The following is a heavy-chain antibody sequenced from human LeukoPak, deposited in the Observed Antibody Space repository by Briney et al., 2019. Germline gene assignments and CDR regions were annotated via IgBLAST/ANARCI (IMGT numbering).Heavy chain of an antibody. CDR2: INHSGST. CDR1: GGPLSGHY. J-gene: IGHJ4*02. D-gene: IGHD5-24*01. CDR3: ASHRRDTYGPYDY. Sequence: PSETLSLTCSVYGGPLSGHYWSWIRQPPGKGLEWVGGINHSGSTNYNPSLKSRVTISIDTSNNQFSLKVNSVTAADTATYYCASHRRDTYGPYDYWGQGTLVTVSS. V-gene: IGHV4-34*01.